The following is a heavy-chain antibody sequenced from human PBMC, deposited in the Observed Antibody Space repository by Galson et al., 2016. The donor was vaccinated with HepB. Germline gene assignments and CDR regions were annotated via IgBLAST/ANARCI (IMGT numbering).Heavy chain of an antibody. V-gene: IGHV3-74*01. CDR1: GFTFTNYD. Sequence: SLRLSCAASGFTFTNYDIHWVRQAPGTGLVWVSRIYIDGNSITYADSVKGRFAISRDNAKNTVHLQMNSLRAEDTAVYYCTRDYYGSLDHWGQGTLVTVSS. D-gene: IGHD3-10*01. J-gene: IGHJ4*02. CDR3: TRDYYGSLDH. CDR2: IYIDGNSI.